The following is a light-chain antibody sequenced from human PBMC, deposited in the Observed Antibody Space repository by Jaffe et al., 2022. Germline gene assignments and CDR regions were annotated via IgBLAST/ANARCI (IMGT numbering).Light chain of an antibody. CDR2: EAS. V-gene: IGKV1-5*03. Sequence: DIQMTQSPSIVSASVGDSVTITCRASQSIKNWLAWYQQQPGKAPKLLIYEASFLESGVSPRFSGRGSGTEFSLTISGLQPDDSATYYCQHYGGYPETFGPGTKVEV. CDR3: QHYGGYPET. CDR1: QSIKNW. J-gene: IGKJ1*01.